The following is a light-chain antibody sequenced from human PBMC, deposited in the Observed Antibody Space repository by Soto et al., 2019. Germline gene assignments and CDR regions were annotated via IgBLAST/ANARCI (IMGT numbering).Light chain of an antibody. J-gene: IGKJ1*01. CDR3: LQDYTYPWT. V-gene: IGKV1-6*02. CDR1: QDIGND. CDR2: AAS. Sequence: IQMTQSPSSLSASVRNRVTITCRASQDIGNDLGWYQQKPGKAPNLLIYAASSLRSGVPSRFSGSGSGTHFTLTINSLQAEDSATYFCLQDYTYPWTFGQGTKVEIK.